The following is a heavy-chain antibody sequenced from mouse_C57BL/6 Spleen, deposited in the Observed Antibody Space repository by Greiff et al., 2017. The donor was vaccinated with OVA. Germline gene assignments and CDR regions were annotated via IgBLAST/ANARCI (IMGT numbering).Heavy chain of an antibody. Sequence: VHLVESGPELVKPGASVKISCKASGYAFSSSWMNWVKQRPGKGLEWIGRIYPGDGDTNYNGKFKGKATLTADKSSSTAYMQLSSLTSEDSAVYFCARRGTDWYFDVWGTGTTVTVSS. V-gene: IGHV1-82*01. CDR3: ARRGTDWYFDV. D-gene: IGHD3-3*01. CDR2: IYPGDGDT. CDR1: GYAFSSSW. J-gene: IGHJ1*03.